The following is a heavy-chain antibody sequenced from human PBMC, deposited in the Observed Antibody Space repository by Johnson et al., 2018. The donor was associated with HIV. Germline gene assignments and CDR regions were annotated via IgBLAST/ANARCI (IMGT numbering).Heavy chain of an antibody. CDR3: TTNFWSGFYPDAFDI. V-gene: IGHV3-64*01. CDR2: ISSNGGST. CDR1: GFTFSSYA. J-gene: IGHJ3*02. Sequence: VQLVESGGGLVQPGGSLRLSCAASGFTFSSYAMHWVRQAPGKGLEYASAISSNGGSTYYANSVKGRFTISRDDSKNMLYLQMNSLKTEDTAVYYCTTNFWSGFYPDAFDIWGQGTIVTVSS. D-gene: IGHD3-3*01.